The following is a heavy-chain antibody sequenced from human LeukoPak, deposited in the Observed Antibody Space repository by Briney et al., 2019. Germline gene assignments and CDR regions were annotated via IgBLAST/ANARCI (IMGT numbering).Heavy chain of an antibody. CDR1: GFTFSSYA. CDR3: AKGKDFGFDP. Sequence: GGSLRLSCAASGFTFSSYAMSWVRQAPGKGLEWVSGISGSGDNTYYADSVKGRFTISRDNSKNTLYLQMNSLRAEDTAVYYCAKGKDFGFDPWGQGTLVTVSS. CDR2: ISGSGDNT. V-gene: IGHV3-23*01. J-gene: IGHJ5*02.